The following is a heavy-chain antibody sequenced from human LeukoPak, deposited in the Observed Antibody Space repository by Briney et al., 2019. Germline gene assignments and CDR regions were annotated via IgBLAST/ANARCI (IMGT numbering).Heavy chain of an antibody. V-gene: IGHV4-39*07. CDR1: GGSISSSSYY. J-gene: IGHJ5*02. CDR2: IYYSGST. CDR3: GYSYGLNWFDP. Sequence: SETLSLTCTVSGGSISSSSYYWVWIRQPPGKGLEWIGSIYYSGSTYYNPSLKSRVTISVDTSKNQFSLKLSSVTAADTAVYYCGYSYGLNWFDPWGQGTLVTVSS. D-gene: IGHD5-18*01.